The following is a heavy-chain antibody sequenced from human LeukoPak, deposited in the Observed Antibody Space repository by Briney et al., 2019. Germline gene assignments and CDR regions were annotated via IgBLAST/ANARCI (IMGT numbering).Heavy chain of an antibody. V-gene: IGHV3-11*01. CDR2: ISSSGSTI. CDR1: GFTFSDYY. Sequence: GGSLRLSCAASGFTFSDYYMSWIRQAPGKGLEWVSYISSSGSTIYYADSVKGRFTISRDNAKNSLYLQMNSLRAGDTAVYYCARDLGYSSSTNWFDPWGQGTLVTVSS. D-gene: IGHD6-6*01. CDR3: ARDLGYSSSTNWFDP. J-gene: IGHJ5*02.